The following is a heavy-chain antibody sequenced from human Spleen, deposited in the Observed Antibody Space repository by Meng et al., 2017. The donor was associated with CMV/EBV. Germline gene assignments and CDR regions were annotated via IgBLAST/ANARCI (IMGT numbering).Heavy chain of an antibody. D-gene: IGHD6-6*01. CDR1: GFTVSSNY. V-gene: IGHV3-53*01. Sequence: ETLSLTCAASGFTVSSNYMSWVRQAPGKGLEWVSVIYSGGSTYYADSVKGRFTISRDNSKNTLYLQMNSLRAEDTAVYYCARAYSSSSPDYWGQGTLVTVS. CDR2: IYSGGST. J-gene: IGHJ4*02. CDR3: ARAYSSSSPDY.